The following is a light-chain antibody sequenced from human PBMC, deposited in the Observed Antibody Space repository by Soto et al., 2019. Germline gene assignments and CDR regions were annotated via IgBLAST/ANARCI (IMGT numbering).Light chain of an antibody. CDR3: QQYENWPRT. Sequence: EIVMRQSPATLAVSPGERVTLSCRASQSVSTKLAWFQQKPGQAPRLLIYGASTRATGIPARFSGSGSGTEFTLTISSLQSEDFAVYYCQQYENWPRTFGQGTKV. J-gene: IGKJ1*01. CDR1: QSVSTK. V-gene: IGKV3-15*01. CDR2: GAS.